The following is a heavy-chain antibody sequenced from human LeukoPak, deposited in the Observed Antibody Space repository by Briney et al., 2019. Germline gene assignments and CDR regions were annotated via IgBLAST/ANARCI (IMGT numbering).Heavy chain of an antibody. D-gene: IGHD3-10*01. J-gene: IGHJ6*02. CDR1: RFTFSSYG. CDR3: AKGSHYGSGSYYYYYYGMDV. Sequence: GGSLRLSCAASRFTFSSYGMHWVRQAPGKGLEWVAFIRYDGSNKYYADSVKGRFTISRDNSKNTLYLQMNSLRAEDTAVYYCAKGSHYGSGSYYYYYYGMDVWGQGTTVTVSS. V-gene: IGHV3-30*02. CDR2: IRYDGSNK.